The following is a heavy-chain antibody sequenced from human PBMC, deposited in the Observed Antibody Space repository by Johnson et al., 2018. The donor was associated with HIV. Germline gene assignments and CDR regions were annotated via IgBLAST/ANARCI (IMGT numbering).Heavy chain of an antibody. CDR3: AKASDAFDI. Sequence: QVQLVESGGGVVQPGRSLRLSCAASGFTFSSYGMHWVRQTPGKGLQWVAAIWYDGNNKYYADSVKGRFTISRDNSKNTLYLQMNSLRAEDTAVYYCAKASDAFDIWGQGTMVTVSS. CDR2: IWYDGNNK. CDR1: GFTFSSYG. J-gene: IGHJ3*02. V-gene: IGHV3-33*06.